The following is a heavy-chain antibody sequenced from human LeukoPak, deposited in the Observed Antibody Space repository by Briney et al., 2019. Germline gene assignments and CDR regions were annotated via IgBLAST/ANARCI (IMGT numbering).Heavy chain of an antibody. CDR2: INPSGGST. V-gene: IGHV1-46*01. Sequence: ASVKVSCKASGYTFTSYYMHWVRQAPGQGLEWMGTINPSGGSTSYAQKFQGRVTMTRDMSTSTVYMELSSLRSEDTAVYYCARGEIGYCSSTSCLEFDPWGQGTLVTVSS. D-gene: IGHD2-2*01. J-gene: IGHJ5*02. CDR3: ARGEIGYCSSTSCLEFDP. CDR1: GYTFTSYY.